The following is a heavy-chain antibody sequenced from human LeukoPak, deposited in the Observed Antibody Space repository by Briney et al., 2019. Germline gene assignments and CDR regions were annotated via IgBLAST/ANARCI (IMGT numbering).Heavy chain of an antibody. CDR2: ISAYNGNT. CDR1: GYTFTSYG. V-gene: IGHV1-18*01. D-gene: IGHD5-24*01. Sequence: ASVKVSCKASGYTFTSYGISWVRQAPGQGLEWMGWISAYNGNTNYAQKFQGRVTVTADKSTSTAYMELSSLRSEDTAVYYCARGWPRLYFDYWGQGTLVTVSS. CDR3: ARGWPRLYFDY. J-gene: IGHJ4*02.